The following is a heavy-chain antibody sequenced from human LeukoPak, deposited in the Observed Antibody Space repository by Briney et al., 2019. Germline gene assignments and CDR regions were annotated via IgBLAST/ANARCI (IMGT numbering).Heavy chain of an antibody. V-gene: IGHV4-39*01. CDR1: GGSINISNYC. CDR2: IDVSGNI. J-gene: IGHJ4*02. CDR3: PRHPFPMGHYGDYSYYFAS. D-gene: IGHD4-17*01. Sequence: PSETLSLTCTVSGGSINISNYCWGWLRQPPGKGLEWIASIDVSGNIYKNPSLKSRVTISIDTSKNQFSLNLSSVTAADTLLLFCPRHPFPMGHYGDYSYYFASSGQGALVTVPS.